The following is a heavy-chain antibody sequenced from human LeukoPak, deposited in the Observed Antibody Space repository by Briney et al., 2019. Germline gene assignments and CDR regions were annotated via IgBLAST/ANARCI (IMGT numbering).Heavy chain of an antibody. CDR2: ISGSGGST. CDR1: GFTFSSYA. V-gene: IGHV3-23*01. D-gene: IGHD3-22*01. Sequence: GGSLRLSCAVSGFTFSSYAMSWVRQAPGKGLEWVSAISGSGGSTYYADSVKGRFTISRDNSKNTLYLQMNSLRAEDTAVYYCAKAGSYYDSSGYYEHYYFDYWGQGTLVTVSS. CDR3: AKAGSYYDSSGYYEHYYFDY. J-gene: IGHJ4*02.